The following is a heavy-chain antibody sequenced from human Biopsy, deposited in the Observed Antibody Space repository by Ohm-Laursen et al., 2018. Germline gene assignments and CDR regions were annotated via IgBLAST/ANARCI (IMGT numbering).Heavy chain of an antibody. CDR3: ARVGAGAPSIDYFDY. J-gene: IGHJ4*02. Sequence: SETLSLTCTVSGGSISNYYWSWIRQPAGKGLEWIGRIYSSGSTNYNPSLKSRVTISVDRSKNQFSLELSSVTAADTAVYYCARVGAGAPSIDYFDYWGQGALVTVSS. CDR2: IYSSGST. CDR1: GGSISNYY. D-gene: IGHD1-26*01. V-gene: IGHV4-4*07.